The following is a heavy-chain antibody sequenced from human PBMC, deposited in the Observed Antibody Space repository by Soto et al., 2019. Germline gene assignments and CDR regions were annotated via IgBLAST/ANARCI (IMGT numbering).Heavy chain of an antibody. CDR3: AREKLQLLYYYGMDV. D-gene: IGHD2-2*01. CDR1: GFTFSSAW. CDR2: INTDGSST. J-gene: IGHJ6*02. Sequence: GGSLRLSCAASGFTFSSAWMHWVRQAPGKGLVWVSRINTDGSSTNYADSVKGRFTISRDNAKNTLYLQMNSLRAEDTAVYYCAREKLQLLYYYGMDVWGQGTTVTVSS. V-gene: IGHV3-74*01.